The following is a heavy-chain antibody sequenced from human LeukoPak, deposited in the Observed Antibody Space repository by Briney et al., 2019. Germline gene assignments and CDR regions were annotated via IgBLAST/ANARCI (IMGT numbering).Heavy chain of an antibody. J-gene: IGHJ6*04. CDR1: GGTFSSYA. CDR2: IIPIFGTA. Sequence: ASVKVSCKASGGTFSSYAISWVRQAPGQGLEWMGGIIPIFGTANYAQKFQGRVTITADESTSTAYMELSSLRSEDTAVYYCAGDQGESLYYYGMDVWGKGTTVTVSS. D-gene: IGHD3-16*01. V-gene: IGHV1-69*13. CDR3: AGDQGESLYYYGMDV.